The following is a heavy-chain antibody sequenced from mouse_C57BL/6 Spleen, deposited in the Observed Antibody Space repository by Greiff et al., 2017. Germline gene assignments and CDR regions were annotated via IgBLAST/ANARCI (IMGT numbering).Heavy chain of an antibody. Sequence: VQLQQSGAELARPGASVKLSCKASGYTFTSYGISWVKQRTGQGLEWIGEIYPRSGNTYYNEKFKGKATLTADKASSTAYMELRSLTSEDSAVYFCARSNGGRNSSGYYYAMDYWGQGTSVTVSS. CDR1: GYTFTSYG. J-gene: IGHJ4*01. D-gene: IGHD3-2*02. CDR3: ARSNGGRNSSGYYYAMDY. V-gene: IGHV1-81*01. CDR2: IYPRSGNT.